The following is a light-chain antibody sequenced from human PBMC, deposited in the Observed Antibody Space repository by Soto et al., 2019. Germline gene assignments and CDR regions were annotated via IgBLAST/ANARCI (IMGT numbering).Light chain of an antibody. V-gene: IGKV3-11*01. CDR2: DAS. CDR3: QQYVTSSWT. J-gene: IGKJ1*01. CDR1: QSVSSY. Sequence: EIVLTQSPATLSLSPGERATLSCRASQSVSSYLAWYQQKPGQAPRLLIYDASNRATGIPARFSGSGSGTDFTLTISRLEAEDFAVYYCQQYVTSSWTFGQGTKVDIK.